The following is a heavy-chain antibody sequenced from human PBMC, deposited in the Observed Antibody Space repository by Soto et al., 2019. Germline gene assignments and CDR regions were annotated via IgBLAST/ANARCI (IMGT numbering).Heavy chain of an antibody. Sequence: GGSLRLSCAASGFTFSSYSMNWVRQAPGKGLEWVSSISSSSSYIYYADSVKGRFTISRDNAKNSLYLQMNSLRAEDTAVYYCARPGIAANPAEYFQHWGQGTLVTVSS. V-gene: IGHV3-21*01. D-gene: IGHD6-13*01. J-gene: IGHJ1*01. CDR1: GFTFSSYS. CDR3: ARPGIAANPAEYFQH. CDR2: ISSSSSYI.